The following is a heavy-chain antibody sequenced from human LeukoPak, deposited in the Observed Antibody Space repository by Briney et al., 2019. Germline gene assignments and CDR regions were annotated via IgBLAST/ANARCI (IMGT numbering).Heavy chain of an antibody. CDR1: GGSISSYY. CDR3: AVWEQWLVAPRYGMDV. J-gene: IGHJ6*02. D-gene: IGHD6-19*01. V-gene: IGHV4-59*04. Sequence: SETLSLTCTVSGGSISSYYWSWIRQPPGKGLEWIGYIYYSGSTYYNPSLKSRVTISVDTSKNQFSLKLSSVTAADTAVYYCAVWEQWLVAPRYGMDVWGQGTTVTVSS. CDR2: IYYSGST.